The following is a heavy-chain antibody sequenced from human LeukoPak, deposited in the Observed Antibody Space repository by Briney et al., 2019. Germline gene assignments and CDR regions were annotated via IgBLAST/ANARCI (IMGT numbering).Heavy chain of an antibody. Sequence: SETLSLTCTVSGGSISSSSYYWGWIRQPPGKGLEWIGSIYYSGSTYYNPSLKSRVTISVDTSKNLFSLKLSSVTAADTAVYYCARGIGTFDYWGQGTLVTVSS. D-gene: IGHD3-10*01. CDR2: IYYSGST. CDR3: ARGIGTFDY. V-gene: IGHV4-39*07. CDR1: GGSISSSSYY. J-gene: IGHJ4*02.